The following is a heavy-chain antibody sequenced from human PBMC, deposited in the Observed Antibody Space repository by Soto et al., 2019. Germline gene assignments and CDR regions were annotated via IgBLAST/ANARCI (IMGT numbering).Heavy chain of an antibody. CDR1: GFSLSTSGVG. Sequence: GSGPTLVNPTQTLTLTCTFSGFSLSTSGVGVGWIRQPPGKALEWLALIYWDDDKRYSPSLKSRLTITKDTSKNQVVLTMTNMDPVDTATYYCAHRPSPYSNVYNWFDPWGQGTLVTVSS. CDR3: AHRPSPYSNVYNWFDP. V-gene: IGHV2-5*02. D-gene: IGHD4-4*01. CDR2: IYWDDDK. J-gene: IGHJ5*02.